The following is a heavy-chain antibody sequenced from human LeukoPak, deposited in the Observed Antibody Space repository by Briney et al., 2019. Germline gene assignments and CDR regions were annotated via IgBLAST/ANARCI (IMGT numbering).Heavy chain of an antibody. J-gene: IGHJ4*02. V-gene: IGHV3-23*01. CDR3: ARDQTTAGTDV. D-gene: IGHD6-13*01. CDR2: ISASGNRT. Sequence: GGSLRLSCAASGFTFSSYAMSWVRQAPGKGLEWVSGISASGNRTFYADSVKGRFAISRDNSKNTLYLQMNSLRAEDAALYYCARDQTTAGTDVWGQGTLVAVSS. CDR1: GFTFSSYA.